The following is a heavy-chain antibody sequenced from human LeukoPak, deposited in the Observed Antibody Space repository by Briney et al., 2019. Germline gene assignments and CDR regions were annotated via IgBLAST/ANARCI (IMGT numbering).Heavy chain of an antibody. D-gene: IGHD5-24*01. CDR1: GGSFSGYY. Sequence: SETLSLTCAVYGGSFSGYYWSWIRQPPGKGLEWIGTIYYTGSTYYNPSLKSRVTISVDTSKNQFSLKLTSVTAADTAVYYCARAVGTDGYNLWVYWGQGTQVTVSS. V-gene: IGHV4-34*01. CDR3: ARAVGTDGYNLWVY. CDR2: IYYTGST. J-gene: IGHJ4*02.